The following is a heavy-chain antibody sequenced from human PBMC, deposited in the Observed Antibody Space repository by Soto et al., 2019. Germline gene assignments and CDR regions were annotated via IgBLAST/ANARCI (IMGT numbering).Heavy chain of an antibody. CDR2: INSDESST. J-gene: IGHJ4*02. CDR3: AKEVAMAAIYFDN. Sequence: EVQLVEAGGGLVQPGGSLRLSCEASGFTFSSYWMNWVRQAPGKGLVWGSRINSDESSTTYADSVKGRFTISRDNAKNTLYLQMKSLRAEDTAVYYCAKEVAMAAIYFDNWGQGTLVTVSS. V-gene: IGHV3-74*01. D-gene: IGHD5-18*01. CDR1: GFTFSSYW.